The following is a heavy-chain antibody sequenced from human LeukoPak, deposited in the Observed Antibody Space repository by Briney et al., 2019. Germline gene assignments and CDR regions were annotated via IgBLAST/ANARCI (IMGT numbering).Heavy chain of an antibody. CDR1: GYSFTSYW. CDR3: ARHIAVAGTIAFDI. Sequence: GESLKISCKGSGYSFTSYWVGWVRQMPGKGLEGMGIIYPGDSDTRYSPALQGQLTISAAQSISTAYLQWSSMKASDTAMYYCARHIAVAGTIAFDIWGQGTMVTVSS. V-gene: IGHV5-51*01. J-gene: IGHJ3*02. CDR2: IYPGDSDT. D-gene: IGHD6-19*01.